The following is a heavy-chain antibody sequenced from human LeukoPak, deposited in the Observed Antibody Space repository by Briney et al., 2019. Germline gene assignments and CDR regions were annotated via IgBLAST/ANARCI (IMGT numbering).Heavy chain of an antibody. CDR3: ARDLKWDYSSSSRDEYYMDV. CDR1: GYTFTGYY. Sequence: ASVKVSCKASGYTFTGYYMHWVRQAPGQGLEWMGWINPNSGGTNYAQKFQGRVTMTSDMSISTAYMELSGLTSDDTAVYYCARDLKWDYSSSSRDEYYMDVWGKGTTVAVSS. D-gene: IGHD6-6*01. J-gene: IGHJ6*03. V-gene: IGHV1-2*02. CDR2: INPNSGGT.